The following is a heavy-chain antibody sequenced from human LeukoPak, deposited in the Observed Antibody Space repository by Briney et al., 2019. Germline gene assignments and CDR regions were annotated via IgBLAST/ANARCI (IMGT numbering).Heavy chain of an antibody. D-gene: IGHD2-2*01. CDR2: INHSGST. V-gene: IGHV4-34*01. CDR3: ARGPRYQLPDY. CDR1: GGSFSGYY. Sequence: SETLSLTCAVYGGSFSGYYWSWIRQPPGKGLEWIAEINHSGSTNYNPSLKSRVTISVDTSKNQFSLKLSSVTAADTAVYYCARGPRYQLPDYWGQGTLVTVSS. J-gene: IGHJ4*02.